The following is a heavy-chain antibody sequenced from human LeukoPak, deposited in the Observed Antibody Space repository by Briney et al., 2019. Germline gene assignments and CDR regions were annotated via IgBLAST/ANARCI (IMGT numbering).Heavy chain of an antibody. D-gene: IGHD5-12*01. Sequence: GGSLRLSCAASGFTFSSYAMSWVRQAPGKGLEWVSAISGSGGSTYYADFVKGRFTISRDNSKDTLYLQMNSLRAEDTAVYYCAKEVPSGYSGYDQGLDAFDIWGQGTMVTVFS. CDR3: AKEVPSGYSGYDQGLDAFDI. J-gene: IGHJ3*02. CDR1: GFTFSSYA. V-gene: IGHV3-23*01. CDR2: ISGSGGST.